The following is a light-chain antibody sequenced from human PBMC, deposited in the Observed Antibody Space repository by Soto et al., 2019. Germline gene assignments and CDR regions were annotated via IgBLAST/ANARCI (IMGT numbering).Light chain of an antibody. CDR3: SSFTSSSTYV. Sequence: QSALTKPPSVSGSPGQSVTISCTGTSSDVGSYNRVSWYQQPPGTAPKLMIYDVSNRPSAVPDRFSGSKSGNTASLTISGLQPEDEADYYCSSFTSSSTYVFGTGTKLTVL. CDR1: SSDVGSYNR. CDR2: DVS. V-gene: IGLV2-18*02. J-gene: IGLJ1*01.